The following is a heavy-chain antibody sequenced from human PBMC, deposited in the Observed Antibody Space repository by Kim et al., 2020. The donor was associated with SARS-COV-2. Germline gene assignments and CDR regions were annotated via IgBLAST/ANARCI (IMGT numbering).Heavy chain of an antibody. CDR2: ISGSGGST. CDR3: AKDQSKDIVVVPAAIQPGPRDY. D-gene: IGHD2-2*02. V-gene: IGHV3-23*01. J-gene: IGHJ4*02. CDR1: GFTFSSYA. Sequence: GGSLRLSCAASGFTFSSYAMSWVRQAPGKGLEWVSAISGSGGSTYYADSVKGRFTISRDNSKNTLYLQMNSLRAEDTAVYYCAKDQSKDIVVVPAAIQPGPRDYWGQGTLVTVSS.